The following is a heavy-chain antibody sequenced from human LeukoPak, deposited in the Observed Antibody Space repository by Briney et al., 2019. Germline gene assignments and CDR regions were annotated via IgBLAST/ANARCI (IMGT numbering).Heavy chain of an antibody. D-gene: IGHD1-7*01. J-gene: IGHJ4*02. CDR1: GYTFTGYY. Sequence: ASVKVSCKASGYTFTGYYMHWVRQAPGQRLEWMGWINAGNGNTKYSQEFQGRVTITRDTSASTAYMELSSLRSEDMAVYYCARDGNWNYGFDYWGQGTLVTVSS. V-gene: IGHV1-3*03. CDR3: ARDGNWNYGFDY. CDR2: INAGNGNT.